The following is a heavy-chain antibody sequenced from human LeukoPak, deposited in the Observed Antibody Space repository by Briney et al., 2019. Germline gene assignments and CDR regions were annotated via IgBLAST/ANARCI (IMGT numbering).Heavy chain of an antibody. D-gene: IGHD2-15*01. V-gene: IGHV1-2*02. CDR3: ARDLVVAATLPLGY. Sequence: ASVKVSCKASGYTFTGYYMHWVRQAPGQGLEWMGWINPHSGGTNYAQKFQGRVTMTRDTSISTAYMELSRLRSDDTAVYYCARDLVVAATLPLGYWGQGTLVTVSS. J-gene: IGHJ4*02. CDR2: INPHSGGT. CDR1: GYTFTGYY.